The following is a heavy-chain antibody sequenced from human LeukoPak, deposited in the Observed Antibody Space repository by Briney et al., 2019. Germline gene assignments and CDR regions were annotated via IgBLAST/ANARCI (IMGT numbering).Heavy chain of an antibody. CDR1: GYTFTSYY. D-gene: IGHD3-10*01. CDR2: IDPSGGST. J-gene: IGHJ4*02. V-gene: IGHV1-46*01. CDR3: ARAFFGLGAD. Sequence: ASLKVSCKASGYTFTSYYIHWVRQAPGQGLEWMGLIDPSGGSTRYAQKFQGRVTMTRDTSTSTVFLEVSSLKSEDTAVYYCARAFFGLGADWGQGTLVTVSS.